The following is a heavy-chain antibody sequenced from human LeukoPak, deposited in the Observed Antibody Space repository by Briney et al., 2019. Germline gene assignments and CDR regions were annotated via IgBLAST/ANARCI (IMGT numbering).Heavy chain of an antibody. D-gene: IGHD5-24*01. CDR2: ISGSGGST. CDR1: EFAVSNSY. CDR3: ARDGAGYFYYFDY. V-gene: IGHV3-23*01. J-gene: IGHJ4*02. Sequence: GGSLRLSCAGSEFAVSNSYMSWVRQAPGKGLEWVSAISGSGGSTYYADSVKGRFTISRDNAKNTLYLQINSLSPEDTAVYYCARDGAGYFYYFDYWGPGTLVTVSS.